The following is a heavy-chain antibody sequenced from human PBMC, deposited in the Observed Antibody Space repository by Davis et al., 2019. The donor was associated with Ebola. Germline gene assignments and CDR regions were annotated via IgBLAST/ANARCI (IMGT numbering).Heavy chain of an antibody. Sequence: AASVKVSCKASGYTFTYRYLHWVRQAPGQALEWMGWITPFNGNTNYAQKFQDRVTITRDRSMSTAYMGLSSLRSEDTAMYYCASGEVAAHYGMDVWGQGTTVTVSS. D-gene: IGHD2-15*01. CDR2: ITPFNGNT. CDR1: GYTFTYRY. J-gene: IGHJ6*02. CDR3: ASGEVAAHYGMDV. V-gene: IGHV1-45*02.